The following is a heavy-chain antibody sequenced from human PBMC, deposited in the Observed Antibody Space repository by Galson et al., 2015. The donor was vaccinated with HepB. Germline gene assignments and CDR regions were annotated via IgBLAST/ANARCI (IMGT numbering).Heavy chain of an antibody. V-gene: IGHV1-8*01. CDR2: MNPNSGNT. D-gene: IGHD2-2*01. Sequence: SVKVSCKASGYTFTSYDINWVRQATGQGLEWMGWMNPNSGNTGYAQKFQGRVTMTRNTSISTAYMELSSLRSEDTAVYYCARASDIVVVPAAQGGNVRRGPRYYYYMDVWGKGTTVTVSS. CDR3: ARASDIVVVPAAQGGNVRRGPRYYYYMDV. J-gene: IGHJ6*03. CDR1: GYTFTSYD.